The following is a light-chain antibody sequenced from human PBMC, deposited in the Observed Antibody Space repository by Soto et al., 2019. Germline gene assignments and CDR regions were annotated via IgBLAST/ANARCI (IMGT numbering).Light chain of an antibody. J-gene: IGLJ1*01. CDR1: KNDIGVYDF. V-gene: IGLV2-8*01. CDR3: KSYAGSNTYV. Sequence: THPPSASGSPGQSVTISCTGTKNDIGVYDFVSWYQHHPGKAPRLIIYEVVQRPSGVPDRFSGSKSGNTASLTVSGLQAADEADYFCKSYAGSNTYVFGSGTKVTVL. CDR2: EVV.